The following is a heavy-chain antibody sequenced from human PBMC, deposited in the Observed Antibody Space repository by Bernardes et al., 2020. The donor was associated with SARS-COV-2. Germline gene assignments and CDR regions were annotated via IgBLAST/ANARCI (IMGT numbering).Heavy chain of an antibody. V-gene: IGHV4-59*01. D-gene: IGHD6-13*01. CDR3: ATYKSSWSGFDY. CDR1: GDAISNYD. Sequence: SETLSLTCATSGDAISNYDWRWIRQTPGKGLEWIGYIYYSGTINYNPSLKSRVTISADTSKNQFSLKVSSVTAVDTGIYYCATYKSSWSGFDYWSQGTLVTVSS. CDR2: IYYSGTI. J-gene: IGHJ4*02.